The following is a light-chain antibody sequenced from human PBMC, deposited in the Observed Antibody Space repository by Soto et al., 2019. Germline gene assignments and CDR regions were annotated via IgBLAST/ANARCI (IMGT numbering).Light chain of an antibody. J-gene: IGKJ5*01. Sequence: DVQMAQSPSSLSASVGETITITCQATQDISNYLNWYQQKPGEAPKLLIYDASKLETGVPSRFSGSGSGTDFTFTISSLQPEDFATYHCQQYDHLPITFGQGTRLEIK. CDR3: QQYDHLPIT. CDR1: QDISNY. CDR2: DAS. V-gene: IGKV1-33*01.